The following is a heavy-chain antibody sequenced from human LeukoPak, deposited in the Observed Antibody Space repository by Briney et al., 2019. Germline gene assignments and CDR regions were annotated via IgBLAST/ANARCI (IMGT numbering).Heavy chain of an antibody. V-gene: IGHV1-8*01. J-gene: IGHJ4*02. Sequence: ASVKVSCKASGYTFTSYDINWVRQATGQGLEWMGWMNPNSGNTGYAQKFQGRVTMTRNTSISTAYMELSSLRSEDTAVYYCARTIGGSRDFDCWGQGTLVTVSS. D-gene: IGHD1-26*01. CDR2: MNPNSGNT. CDR3: ARTIGGSRDFDC. CDR1: GYTFTSYD.